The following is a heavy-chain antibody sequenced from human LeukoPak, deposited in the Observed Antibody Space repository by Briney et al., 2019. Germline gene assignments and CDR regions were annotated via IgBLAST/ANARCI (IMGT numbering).Heavy chain of an antibody. CDR2: INHSGST. CDR3: ARGSQRGYSLSDAFDI. J-gene: IGHJ3*02. D-gene: IGHD5-18*01. CDR1: GGSLSGYY. Sequence: SETLSLTCAVYGGSLSGYYWSWIRQPPGKGLEWIGEINHSGSTNYNPSLKSRVTISVDTSKNQFSLKLSSVTAADTAVYYCARGSQRGYSLSDAFDIWSQGTMVTVSS. V-gene: IGHV4-34*01.